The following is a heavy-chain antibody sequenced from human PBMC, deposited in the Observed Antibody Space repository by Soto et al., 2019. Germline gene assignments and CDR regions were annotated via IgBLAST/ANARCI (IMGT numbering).Heavy chain of an antibody. CDR2: IYYTGRT. V-gene: IGHV4-31*03. CDR3: ARCSASWYWLDP. J-gene: IGHJ5*02. D-gene: IGHD6-13*01. CDR1: GDSIDNGAYY. Sequence: SETLSLTCSVSGDSIDNGAYYWTWIRQHPVKGLEWLGYIYYTGRTAYSPSLKSRLTISLDTSKNQFSLSLSSVTAADTAVYYCARCSASWYWLDPWGQGSLVT.